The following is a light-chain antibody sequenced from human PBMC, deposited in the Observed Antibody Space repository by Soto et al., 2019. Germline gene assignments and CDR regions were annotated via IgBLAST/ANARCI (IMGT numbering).Light chain of an antibody. CDR3: QQRSNWLT. CDR1: QSVSSY. V-gene: IGKV3-11*01. Sequence: EIVLTQSPATLSLSPGERATLSCRASQSVSSYLAWYQQKPGQAPRLLIYDASNRATGIPARFSGSGSGADFLITISSLEHECLAVYYCQQRSNWLTFGGGTKVEIK. CDR2: DAS. J-gene: IGKJ4*01.